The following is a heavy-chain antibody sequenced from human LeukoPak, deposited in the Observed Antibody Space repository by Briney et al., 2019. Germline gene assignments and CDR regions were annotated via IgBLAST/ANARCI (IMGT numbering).Heavy chain of an antibody. CDR3: AKGRKGGSYVFDY. V-gene: IGHV3-21*04. J-gene: IGHJ4*02. Sequence: GGSLRLSCAASRFTFSSYSMNWVRQAPGKGLEWVSSISSSGSYIYYADSVKGRFTISRDNSKNTLYLQMNSLRAEDAAVYYCAKGRKGGSYVFDYWGQGTLVTVSS. D-gene: IGHD1-26*01. CDR2: ISSSGSYI. CDR1: RFTFSSYS.